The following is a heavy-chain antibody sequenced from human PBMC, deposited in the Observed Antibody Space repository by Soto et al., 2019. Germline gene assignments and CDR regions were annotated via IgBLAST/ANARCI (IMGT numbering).Heavy chain of an antibody. J-gene: IGHJ1*01. CDR2: ISYDGSNK. V-gene: IGHV3-30-3*01. CDR1: GFTFSSYA. D-gene: IGHD3-10*01. Sequence: GGSLRLSCAASGFTFSSYAMHWVRQAPGKGLEWVAVISYDGSNKYYADSVKGRFTISRDNSKNTLYLQMNSLRAEDTAVYYCARDRQPNGSRLERYFQHWGQGTLVTVSS. CDR3: ARDRQPNGSRLERYFQH.